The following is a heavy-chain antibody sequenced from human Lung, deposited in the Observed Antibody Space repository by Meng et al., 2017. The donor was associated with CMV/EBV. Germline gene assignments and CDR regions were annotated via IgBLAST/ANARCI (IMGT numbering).Heavy chain of an antibody. V-gene: IGHV3-7*01. CDR2: IKQDGSEK. CDR3: ARVRYSKGMGYYYGMYV. Sequence: ESXKISCAASGFTFSSYWMSWVRQAPGKGLEWVANIKQDGSEKYYVDPVKGRFTISRDNAKNSLYLQMNSLRAEDTAVYYCARVRYSKGMGYYYGMYVWGQGTTVTVSS. CDR1: GFTFSSYW. D-gene: IGHD3-16*02. J-gene: IGHJ6*01.